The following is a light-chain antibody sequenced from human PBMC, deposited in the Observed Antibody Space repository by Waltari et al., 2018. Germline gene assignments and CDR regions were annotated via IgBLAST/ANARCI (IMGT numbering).Light chain of an antibody. J-gene: IGKJ1*01. CDR3: QQYYNWPPGGT. CDR2: GAS. Sequence: EIVMTQSPATLSVSPGERVILSCRASQSVGRKLAWYQQKPGQAPRLLIYGASTRATGFPARFSGSGSETEFALTISTVQSEDFAVYHCQQYYNWPPGGTFGQGTKLEI. V-gene: IGKV3-15*01. CDR1: QSVGRK.